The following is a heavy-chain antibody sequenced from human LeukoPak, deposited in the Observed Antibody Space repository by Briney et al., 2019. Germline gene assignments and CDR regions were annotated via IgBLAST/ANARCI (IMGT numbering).Heavy chain of an antibody. CDR3: AAESDAFAY. CDR1: GITLTSYV. Sequence: GGSLRLSCAASGITLTSYVMNWVRQAPGKGLEWVSTLSNGGTYYSETARGRFTISRDISKSTLYLEMNSLRAEDTALYYCAAESDAFAYWGQGTLVTVSS. J-gene: IGHJ4*02. V-gene: IGHV3-23*01. CDR2: LSNGGT.